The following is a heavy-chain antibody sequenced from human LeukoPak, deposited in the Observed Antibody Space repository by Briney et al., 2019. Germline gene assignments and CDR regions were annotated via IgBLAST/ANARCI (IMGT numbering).Heavy chain of an antibody. J-gene: IGHJ5*02. CDR2: IIPIFGTA. D-gene: IGHD2-15*01. CDR1: GGTFSSYA. CDR3: ARRYCSGGSCYEP. V-gene: IGHV1-69*01. Sequence: SVKVSCKASGGTFSSYAISWVRQAPGQGLEWMGGIIPIFGTANYAQKFQGRVTITADESTSTAYMELSSLRSEDTAVYYCARRYCSGGSCYEPWGQGTLVTVSS.